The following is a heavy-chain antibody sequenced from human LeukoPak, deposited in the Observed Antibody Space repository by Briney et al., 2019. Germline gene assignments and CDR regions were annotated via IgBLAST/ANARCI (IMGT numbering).Heavy chain of an antibody. CDR1: GDTFNSYA. CDR3: ARGDYGDYVVNWFDP. CDR2: IIPAFGTT. D-gene: IGHD4-17*01. V-gene: IGHV1-69*06. Sequence: SVKVSCKVSGDTFNSYAVAWVRQAPGQGLEWMGLIIPAFGTTHYAQRFQGRVTITSDKSTTTAYMELSSLRSEDTAVYYCARGDYGDYVVNWFDPWGQGTLVTVSS. J-gene: IGHJ5*02.